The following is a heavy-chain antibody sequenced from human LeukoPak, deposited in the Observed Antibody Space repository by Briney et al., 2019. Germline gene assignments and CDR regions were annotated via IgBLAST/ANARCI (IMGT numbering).Heavy chain of an antibody. Sequence: PGRSLRLSCAASGFSFSSYGMHWVRQAPGKGLEWVAFIRYDGGTEYYADSVKGRFTISRDNSKNTLYLQMNILGDEDTAVYYCARDSAESAGDYWGQGTLVTVSS. V-gene: IGHV3-33*01. J-gene: IGHJ4*02. CDR2: IRYDGGTE. D-gene: IGHD6-13*01. CDR1: GFSFSSYG. CDR3: ARDSAESAGDY.